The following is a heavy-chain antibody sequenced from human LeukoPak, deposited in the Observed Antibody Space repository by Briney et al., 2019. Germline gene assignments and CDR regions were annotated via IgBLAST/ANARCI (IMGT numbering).Heavy chain of an antibody. V-gene: IGHV4-30-4*01. J-gene: IGHJ5*02. CDR3: ARPMVRGANWFDP. Sequence: SQTLSLTCTVSGGSISSGDYYWSWIRQPPGKGLEWIGYIYYSGSTYYNPSLKSRVTISVDTSKNQFSLKLSSVTAADTAVYYCARPMVRGANWFDPWGQGTLVTVSS. CDR2: IYYSGST. D-gene: IGHD3-10*01. CDR1: GGSISSGDYY.